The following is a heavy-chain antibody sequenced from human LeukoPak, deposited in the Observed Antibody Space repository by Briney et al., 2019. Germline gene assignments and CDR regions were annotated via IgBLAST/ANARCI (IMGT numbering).Heavy chain of an antibody. J-gene: IGHJ4*02. V-gene: IGHV3-30*18. CDR2: ISCDGNDK. Sequence: GGSLRLSCAASGFTFSTYGMQWVRQAPGKGLEWVAIISCDGNDKDYADSVRGRFTISRDNSKNTLYLQMNSLRGEDTAVYYCAKSTAPAGYYLDYWGQGILVTVSS. CDR3: AKSTAPAGYYLDY. CDR1: GFTFSTYG. D-gene: IGHD2-2*01.